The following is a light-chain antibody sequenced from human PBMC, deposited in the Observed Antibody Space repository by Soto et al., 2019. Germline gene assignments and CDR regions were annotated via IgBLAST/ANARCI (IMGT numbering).Light chain of an antibody. Sequence: EIVMTQSPATLSVSPGERASLSCRASQSVNSNLAWYQQKPGQAPRILIYAASTRATGVPGRFSGSGSRTEFTLTISSLQSEDFAVYYCQQYNKWPYTFGQGTKVDI. CDR3: QQYNKWPYT. J-gene: IGKJ2*01. V-gene: IGKV3-15*01. CDR1: QSVNSN. CDR2: AAS.